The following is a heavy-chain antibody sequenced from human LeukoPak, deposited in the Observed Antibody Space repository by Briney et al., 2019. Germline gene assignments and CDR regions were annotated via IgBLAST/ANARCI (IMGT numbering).Heavy chain of an antibody. CDR2: IIPILGIA. V-gene: IGHV1-69*04. Sequence: SVKVSCKASGGTFSSYAISWVRQAPGQGLEWMGRIIPILGIANYAQKFQGRVTITADRSTSTAYMELCSLRSEDTAVYYCARNSAGGRYSYYGMDAWGQGTTVTVSS. CDR1: GGTFSSYA. CDR3: ARNSAGGRYSYYGMDA. D-gene: IGHD3-16*01. J-gene: IGHJ6*02.